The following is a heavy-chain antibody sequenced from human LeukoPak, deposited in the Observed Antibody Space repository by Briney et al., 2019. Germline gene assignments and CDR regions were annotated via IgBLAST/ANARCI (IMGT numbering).Heavy chain of an antibody. CDR2: IRYDGSDI. D-gene: IGHD7-27*01. J-gene: IGHJ5*02. CDR3: AKDSNWAFWFDP. Sequence: GGSLRLSCAASGFTFNSYFMHWVRQAPGMGLEWVAFIRYDGSDIHCADSVKGRFTISRDNSKNTLYLQMNSLRADDTAVYYCAKDSNWAFWFDPWGQGTLVTVSS. CDR1: GFTFNSYF. V-gene: IGHV3-30*02.